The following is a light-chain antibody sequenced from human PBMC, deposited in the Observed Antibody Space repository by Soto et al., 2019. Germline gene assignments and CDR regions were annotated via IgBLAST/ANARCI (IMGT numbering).Light chain of an antibody. CDR2: DTS. CDR3: QQYGGQSTFP. V-gene: IGKV3-20*01. Sequence: IVLTQSPGTLSLSPGERASLSCRASQSLGTSYLAWYQQKPGQSPRLLIYDTSSRATGIPDRFSGSGSGTEFTLTITRLDPEDFAVYYCQQYGGQSTFPFGPGTKVDIX. CDR1: QSLGTSY. J-gene: IGKJ3*01.